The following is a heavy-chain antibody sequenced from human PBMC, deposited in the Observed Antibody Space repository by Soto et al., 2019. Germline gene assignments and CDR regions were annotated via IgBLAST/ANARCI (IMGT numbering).Heavy chain of an antibody. D-gene: IGHD6-6*01. V-gene: IGHV1-8*01. J-gene: IGHJ6*03. Sequence: QVQLVQSGAEVKKPGASVKVSCKASGYTFTSYDINWVRQATGQGLEWMGWMNPNSGNTGYAQKFQGRVTMTRNTSISTAYMELSSLRSEDTAVYYCASVQGADYYYYYYMDVWGKGTTVTVSS. CDR3: ASVQGADYYYYYYMDV. CDR2: MNPNSGNT. CDR1: GYTFTSYD.